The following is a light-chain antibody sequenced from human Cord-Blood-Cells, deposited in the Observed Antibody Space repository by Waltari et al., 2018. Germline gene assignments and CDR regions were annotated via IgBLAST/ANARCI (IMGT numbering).Light chain of an antibody. CDR3: SSYTSSSTLYV. J-gene: IGLJ1*01. CDR1: SSDVGGYNY. CDR2: DVS. Sequence: QSALTQPASVSGSPGKSITISCTGTSSDVGGYNYVSWDQQHPGKAPKLMIYDVSNRPSGVSNRFSGSKSGNTASLTISGLQAEDEADYYCSSYTSSSTLYVFGTGTKVTVL. V-gene: IGLV2-14*01.